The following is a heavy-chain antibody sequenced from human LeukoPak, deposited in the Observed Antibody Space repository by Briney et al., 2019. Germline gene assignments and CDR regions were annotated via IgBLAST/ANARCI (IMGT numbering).Heavy chain of an antibody. J-gene: IGHJ5*02. Sequence: SETLSLTCTVSGGSISSSSYYWGWIRQPPGKGLEWIGSIYYSGSTYYNPSLKSRVTISVDTSKNQFSLKLSSVTAADTAVHYCARPVRSGGSPGWFDPWGQGTLVTVSS. CDR1: GGSISSSSYY. CDR2: IYYSGST. V-gene: IGHV4-39*01. D-gene: IGHD2-15*01. CDR3: ARPVRSGGSPGWFDP.